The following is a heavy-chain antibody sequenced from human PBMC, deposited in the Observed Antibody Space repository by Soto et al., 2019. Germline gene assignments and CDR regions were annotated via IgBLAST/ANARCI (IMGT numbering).Heavy chain of an antibody. CDR3: AHNYGGKGLNNCFDP. CDR1: GFSLSTSGVG. D-gene: IGHD4-17*01. V-gene: IGHV2-5*02. J-gene: IGHJ5*02. Sequence: QITLKESGPTLVKPTQTLTLTCAFSGFSLSTSGVGVGWIRQPPGKALEWLALIYWDDDKCYSPSLKIRLTITRDTSKNQVVLTMTNMDPVDTATYYCAHNYGGKGLNNCFDPWGQGTLVTVSS. CDR2: IYWDDDK.